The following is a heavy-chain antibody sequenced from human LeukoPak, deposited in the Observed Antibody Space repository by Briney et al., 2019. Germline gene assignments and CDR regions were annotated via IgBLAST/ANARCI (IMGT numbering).Heavy chain of an antibody. V-gene: IGHV4-34*01. J-gene: IGHJ4*02. Sequence: PSETLSLTCAVYGGSFSGYYWSWIRQPPGKGLEWIGEINHSGSTNYNPSLKSRVTISVDTSKNQFSLNLSSVTAADTAVYYCARGIGFSDFWSGYPPYYFDYWGQGTLVTVSS. CDR2: INHSGST. CDR1: GGSFSGYY. D-gene: IGHD3-3*01. CDR3: ARGIGFSDFWSGYPPYYFDY.